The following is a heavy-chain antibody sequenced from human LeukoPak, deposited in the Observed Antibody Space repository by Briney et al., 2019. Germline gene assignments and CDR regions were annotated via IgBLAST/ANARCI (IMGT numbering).Heavy chain of an antibody. V-gene: IGHV3-21*01. J-gene: IGHJ4*02. CDR3: ASWEDGGSRFDY. CDR1: GFTFSSYS. Sequence: AGGSLRLSCAASGFTFSSYSMNWVRQAPGKGLEWVSPISSSSSYIYYADSVKGRFTISRDNAKNSLYLQMNSLRAEDTAVYYCASWEDGGSRFDYWGQGTLVTVSS. D-gene: IGHD6-13*01. CDR2: ISSSSSYI.